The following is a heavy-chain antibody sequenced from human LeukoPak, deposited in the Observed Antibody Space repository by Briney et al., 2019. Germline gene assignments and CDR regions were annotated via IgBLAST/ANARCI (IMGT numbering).Heavy chain of an antibody. J-gene: IGHJ4*02. V-gene: IGHV1-69*05. Sequence: SVKVSCKASGGTFSSYAISWVRQAPGQGLEWMGGIIPIFGTANYAQKFQGRVTITTDESTSTAYMELSSLRSEDTAVYYCARDSPGQQLINDWGQGTLVTVSS. CDR3: ARDSPGQQLIND. D-gene: IGHD6-13*01. CDR2: IIPIFGTA. CDR1: GGTFSSYA.